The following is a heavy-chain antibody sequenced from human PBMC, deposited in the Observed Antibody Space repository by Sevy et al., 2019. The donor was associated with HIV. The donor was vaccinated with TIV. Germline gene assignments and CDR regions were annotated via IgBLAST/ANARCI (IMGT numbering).Heavy chain of an antibody. V-gene: IGHV3-15*07. CDR1: GFTFSNAW. CDR2: IKSQSDGGTI. D-gene: IGHD3-3*01. CDR3: ATKGGFWSGYQYFDS. Sequence: GGSLRLSCTASGFTFSNAWMNWVRQAPGKGLEWVGRIKSQSDGGTIDYAAPVKGRFTISRDDSKNTLFLQMNSLGSEGTAVYYCATKGGFWSGYQYFDSWGQGTLVTVSS. J-gene: IGHJ4*02.